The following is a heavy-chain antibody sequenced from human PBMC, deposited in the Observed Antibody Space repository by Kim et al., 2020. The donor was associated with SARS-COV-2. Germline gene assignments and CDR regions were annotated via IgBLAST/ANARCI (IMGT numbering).Heavy chain of an antibody. CDR3: VREQDIAVLVAAPTWF. D-gene: IGHD2-15*01. CDR1: GGSISSSSYY. J-gene: IGHJ5*01. Sequence: SETLSLTCTVSGGSISSSSYYWGWIRQPPGKGLEWIGSIYYSGSIYYNPSLKSRVTISLDTSKNQFSLKVNSVTAADTAVYFCVREQDIAVLVAAPTWF. V-gene: IGHV4-39*07. CDR2: IYYSGSI.